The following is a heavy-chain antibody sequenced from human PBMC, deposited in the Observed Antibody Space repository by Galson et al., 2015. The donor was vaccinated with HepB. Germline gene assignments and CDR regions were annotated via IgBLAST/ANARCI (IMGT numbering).Heavy chain of an antibody. Sequence: SLRLSCAVSGLTFSTSSINWVRQPPGKGLEWVASLSSTGTFTDYADSVKGRFTISRDNAENSLYLRMDSLTAEDSALYFCARDTCTGGSCYEGVFDYWGQGSLVIVSS. CDR2: LSSTGTFT. CDR1: GLTFSTSS. V-gene: IGHV3-21*01. J-gene: IGHJ4*02. CDR3: ARDTCTGGSCYEGVFDY. D-gene: IGHD2-15*01.